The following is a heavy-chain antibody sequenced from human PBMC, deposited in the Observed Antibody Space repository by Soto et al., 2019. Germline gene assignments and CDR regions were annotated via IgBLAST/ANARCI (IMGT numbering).Heavy chain of an antibody. V-gene: IGHV3-30*18. CDR3: AKDSVEFTTSPTFDH. CDR2: ISYDGSQK. Sequence: PGGSLRLSCEASGFTFSDYGIHWVRQAPGKGLDWVAVISYDGSQKYYADSVKGRFTISRDNSKNSLNLQMNSLRDEDTAVYYCAKDSVEFTTSPTFDHWGQGALVTVSS. CDR1: GFTFSDYG. D-gene: IGHD1-26*01. J-gene: IGHJ4*02.